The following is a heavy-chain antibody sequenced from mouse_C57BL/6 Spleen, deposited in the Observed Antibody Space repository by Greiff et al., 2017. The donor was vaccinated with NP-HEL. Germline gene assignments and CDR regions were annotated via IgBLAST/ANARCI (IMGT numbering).Heavy chain of an antibody. D-gene: IGHD2-3*01. CDR2: INPRTGGT. CDR1: GYSFTGYY. Sequence: EVQLQQSGPELVKPGASVKISCKASGYSFTGYYMHWVKQSSEKSLEWIGEINPRTGGTSYNQKFKGKATLTVDKSSSTAYMQLKSLTSEDSAVYYCARSLDGYFDVWGTGTTVTVSS. J-gene: IGHJ1*03. V-gene: IGHV1-43*01. CDR3: ARSLDGYFDV.